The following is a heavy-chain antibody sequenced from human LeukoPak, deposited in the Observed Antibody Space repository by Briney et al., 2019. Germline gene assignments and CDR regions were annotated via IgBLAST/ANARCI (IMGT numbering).Heavy chain of an antibody. J-gene: IGHJ4*02. Sequence: SETLSLTCFVSGGSITTNSYYWGWVRQPPGKGLEWIGSIFYSGNAYYNPSLRSRVSISVDTPKNQFSLKLFSVTAVDTAVYYCARVDIVTVPSANFDCWGQGTLVTVSS. CDR1: GGSITTNSYY. CDR2: IFYSGNA. D-gene: IGHD2-15*01. CDR3: ARVDIVTVPSANFDC. V-gene: IGHV4-39*01.